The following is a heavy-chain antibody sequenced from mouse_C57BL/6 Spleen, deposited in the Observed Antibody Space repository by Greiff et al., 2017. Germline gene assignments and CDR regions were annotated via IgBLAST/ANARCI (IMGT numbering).Heavy chain of an antibody. CDR2: IYPGGGYT. Sequence: VQLQQSGAELVRPGTSVKMSCKASGYTFTNYWLGWAKQRHGNGLEWLGAIYPGGGYTNYNEKFKGKATLTADKSSCAAYRQFSSLTSEDSSIYYCARKFAYGGQGTLVTVAA. J-gene: IGHJ3*01. CDR1: GYTFTNYW. CDR3: ARKFAY. V-gene: IGHV1-63*01.